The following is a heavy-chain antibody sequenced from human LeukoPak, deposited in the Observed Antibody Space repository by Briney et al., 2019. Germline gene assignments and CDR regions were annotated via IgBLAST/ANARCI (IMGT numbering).Heavy chain of an antibody. J-gene: IGHJ4*02. CDR2: IKSKTDGGTT. D-gene: IGHD6-19*01. Sequence: GGSLRLSCAASGFAFSSYTMTWVRQAPGKGLEWVGRIKSKTDGGTTDYAAPVKGRLTISRDDSKNTLYLQMNSLKTEDTAVYYCTNQQWLVGGVDYWGQGTLVTVSS. CDR1: GFAFSSYT. V-gene: IGHV3-15*01. CDR3: TNQQWLVGGVDY.